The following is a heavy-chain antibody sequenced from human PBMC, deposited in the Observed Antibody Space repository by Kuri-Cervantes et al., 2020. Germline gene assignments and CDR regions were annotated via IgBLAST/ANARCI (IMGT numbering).Heavy chain of an antibody. CDR3: AGSIVVVPAALDY. D-gene: IGHD2-2*01. Sequence: GESLKISCAASGFTFSSCALSWGRRAPGKGLEWVSAISGSGGTTYYADSVKGRFTISRDNSKNTLYLQMNSLRAEDTAVYYCAGSIVVVPAALDYWGQGTLVTVSS. V-gene: IGHV3-23*01. CDR2: ISGSGGTT. CDR1: GFTFSSCA. J-gene: IGHJ4*02.